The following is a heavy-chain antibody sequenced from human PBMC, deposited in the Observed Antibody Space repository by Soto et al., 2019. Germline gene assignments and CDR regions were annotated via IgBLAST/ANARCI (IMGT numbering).Heavy chain of an antibody. D-gene: IGHD2-8*01. CDR3: ERVPTGKYGVWNY. Sequence: EEQLVESGGGLVQPGGSLRLSCAASGFTFSSYWMHWVRQAPGKGLVWVSRINPGGSITAYADSVKGRITISRDNAKNTLYLQMNSLRGDDTAVYYCERVPTGKYGVWNYWGQGTLVTVSS. CDR2: INPGGSIT. CDR1: GFTFSSYW. V-gene: IGHV3-74*01. J-gene: IGHJ4*02.